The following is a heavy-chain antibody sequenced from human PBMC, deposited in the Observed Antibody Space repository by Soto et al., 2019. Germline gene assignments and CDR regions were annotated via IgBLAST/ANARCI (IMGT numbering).Heavy chain of an antibody. D-gene: IGHD5-12*01. CDR2: ISWDGEST. J-gene: IGHJ4*02. CDR1: GYAFEDYA. V-gene: IGHV3-43D*04. CDR3: AKVGQLDITTGHAYFDH. Sequence: WSLRLSCATSGYAFEDYAMHWVRQVPGKGLEWVSLISWDGESTYYADPVKGRFTVSRDNSEKSLYLQMNSVRVDDTALYYCAKVGQLDITTGHAYFDHWGQGTLVTVSS.